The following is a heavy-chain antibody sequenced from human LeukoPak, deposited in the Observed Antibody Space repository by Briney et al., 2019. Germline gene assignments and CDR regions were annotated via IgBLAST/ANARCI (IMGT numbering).Heavy chain of an antibody. CDR1: GFTFSSYW. CDR2: IKQDGSEK. V-gene: IGHV3-7*01. Sequence: GSLXXXCXASGFTFSSYWMSWVRQAPGKGLEWVANIKQDGSEKYYVDSVKGRFTISRDNAKNSLYLQMNSLRGEDTAVYYXXXGXXXXXDXXAXYWGQGXLXTVSS. CDR3: XXGXXXXXDXXAXY. J-gene: IGHJ4*02. D-gene: IGHD3-22*01.